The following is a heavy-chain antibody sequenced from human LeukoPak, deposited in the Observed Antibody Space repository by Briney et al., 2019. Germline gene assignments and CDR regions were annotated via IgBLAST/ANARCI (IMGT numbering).Heavy chain of an antibody. CDR3: ARDYSGEWEQLTGWWFDP. Sequence: ASVKVSCKTSGYTFSGYYMHWVRQAPGQGLEWMGWINPNSGDTNYAQKFQGWVTMTRDTSISTAYMELSRLRSDDTAIYYCARDYSGEWEQLTGWWFDPWGQGTLVIVSS. J-gene: IGHJ5*02. V-gene: IGHV1-2*04. D-gene: IGHD1-26*01. CDR2: INPNSGDT. CDR1: GYTFSGYY.